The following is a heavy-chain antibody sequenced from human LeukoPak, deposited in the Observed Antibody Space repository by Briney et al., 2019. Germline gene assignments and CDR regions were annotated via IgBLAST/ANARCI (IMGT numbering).Heavy chain of an antibody. Sequence: GGSLRLSCAASGFTFSSYGMSWVRQAPGKGLEWVSAISGSGGSTYYADSVKGRFTISRDNSKNTLYLQMNSLRAEDTAVYYCAKHSTSSGYSYYFDYWGQGTLVTVSS. V-gene: IGHV3-23*01. CDR2: ISGSGGST. CDR3: AKHSTSSGYSYYFDY. D-gene: IGHD3-22*01. J-gene: IGHJ4*02. CDR1: GFTFSSYG.